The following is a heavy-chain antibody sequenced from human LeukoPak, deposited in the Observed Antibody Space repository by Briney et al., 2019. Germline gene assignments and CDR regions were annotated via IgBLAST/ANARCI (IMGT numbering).Heavy chain of an antibody. V-gene: IGHV3-43D*03. D-gene: IGHD2-21*02. Sequence: GGSLRLSCVASGFTFDDYAMHWVRQAPGKGLEWVCLTNWDRNTTFCADSVKGRFTISRDNIKSSLFLQMNSLRPEDSALYYCAKGDSGHDPSIHPPGAFDYWGQGTLVTVSS. CDR2: TNWDRNTT. CDR3: AKGDSGHDPSIHPPGAFDY. CDR1: GFTFDDYA. J-gene: IGHJ4*02.